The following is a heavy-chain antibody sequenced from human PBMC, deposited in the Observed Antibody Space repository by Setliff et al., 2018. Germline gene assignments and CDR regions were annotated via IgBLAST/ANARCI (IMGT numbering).Heavy chain of an antibody. D-gene: IGHD6-13*01. J-gene: IGHJ3*02. Sequence: SETLSLTCTVSGGSISSSSYYWGWIRQPPGKGLEWIGSIYYSGSTYYNPSLKSRVTISVDTSKNQFSLKLSSVTAADTAVYYCARDVRVASSSWFKSAFDIWGKGTMVTVS. CDR1: GGSISSSSYY. CDR3: ARDVRVASSSWFKSAFDI. CDR2: IYYSGST. V-gene: IGHV4-39*07.